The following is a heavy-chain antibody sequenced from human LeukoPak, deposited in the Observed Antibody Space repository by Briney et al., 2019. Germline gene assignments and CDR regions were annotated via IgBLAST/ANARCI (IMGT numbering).Heavy chain of an antibody. CDR3: ARDYPYGGNSDDAFDI. Sequence: GGSLRLSSAASGFTFSSYWMSWVRQAPGEGLEWVSSISSSSSYIYYADSVKGRFTISRDNAKNSLYLQMNSLRAEDTAVYYCARDYPYGGNSDDAFDIWGQGTMVTVSS. CDR1: GFTFSSYW. D-gene: IGHD4-23*01. CDR2: ISSSSSYI. V-gene: IGHV3-21*01. J-gene: IGHJ3*02.